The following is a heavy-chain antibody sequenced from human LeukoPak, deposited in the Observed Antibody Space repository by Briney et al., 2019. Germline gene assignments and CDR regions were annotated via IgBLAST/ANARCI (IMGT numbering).Heavy chain of an antibody. CDR3: ASPLGDNWFDP. CDR1: GGTFSSYA. Sequence: ASVKLSFKACGGTFSSYAISWVRQAPGQGLEWMGGIIPIFGTANYAQKFQGRVTITADESTSTAYMELSSLRSEDTAVYYCASPLGDNWFDPWGQGTLVTVSS. CDR2: IIPIFGTA. V-gene: IGHV1-69*13. J-gene: IGHJ5*02.